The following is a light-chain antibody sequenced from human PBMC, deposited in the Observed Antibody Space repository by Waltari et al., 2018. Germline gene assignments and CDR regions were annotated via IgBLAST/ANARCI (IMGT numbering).Light chain of an antibody. J-gene: IGKJ2*01. CDR3: QQSYTTAYT. V-gene: IGKV1-39*01. CDR1: QSISTS. CDR2: VAS. Sequence: IQMTQSPSSLSASVGDRVTITCRASQSISTSLNWYQQIPGKAPKLLSYVASTLQSGVPSRVSGSGSGTDFSLTISSLQPEDFATYYCQQSYTTAYTFGQGTKLEIK.